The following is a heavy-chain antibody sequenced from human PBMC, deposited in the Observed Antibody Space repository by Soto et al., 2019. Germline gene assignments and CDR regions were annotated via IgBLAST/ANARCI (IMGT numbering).Heavy chain of an antibody. D-gene: IGHD2-21*01. J-gene: IGHJ6*02. V-gene: IGHV1-2*02. CDR1: GYTFTGYY. Sequence: ASVKVSCKASGYTFTGYYMHWVRQAPRQGLEWMGWINPNSGGTNYAQKFQGRVTMTRDTSISTAYMELSRLRSDDTAVYYCARVIGDYYYYGMDVWGQGTTVTVSS. CDR3: ARVIGDYYYYGMDV. CDR2: INPNSGGT.